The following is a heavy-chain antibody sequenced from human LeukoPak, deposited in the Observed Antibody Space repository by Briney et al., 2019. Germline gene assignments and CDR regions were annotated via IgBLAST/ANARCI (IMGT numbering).Heavy chain of an antibody. V-gene: IGHV5-51*01. CDR3: ARDTAAAARGHGMDV. Sequence: GESLKISCKGSGYSFTSYWIGWVRQMPGKGLEWMGIIYPGDSDTRYSPSFQGQVTISADKSISTAYLQWSSLKASDTAMYYRARDTAAAARGHGMDVWGQGTTVTVSS. J-gene: IGHJ6*02. CDR2: IYPGDSDT. CDR1: GYSFTSYW. D-gene: IGHD6-13*01.